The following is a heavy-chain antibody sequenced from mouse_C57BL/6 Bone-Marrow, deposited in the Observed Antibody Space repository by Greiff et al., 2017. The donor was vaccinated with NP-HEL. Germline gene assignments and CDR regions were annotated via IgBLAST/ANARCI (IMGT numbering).Heavy chain of an antibody. CDR2: IDPSDSYT. CDR3: APSPDY. V-gene: IGHV1-59*01. J-gene: IGHJ2*01. Sequence: QVQLQQPGAELVRPGTSVKLSCKASGYTFTSYWMHWVKQRPGQGLEWIGVIDPSDSYTNYNQKFKGKATLTVDTSSSTAYMQLSSLTSEDSAVYDCAPSPDYWGQGTTPTVSS. CDR1: GYTFTSYW.